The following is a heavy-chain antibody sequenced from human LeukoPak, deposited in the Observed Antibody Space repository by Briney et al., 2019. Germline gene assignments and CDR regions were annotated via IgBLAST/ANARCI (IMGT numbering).Heavy chain of an antibody. CDR3: AKAQGDIVVVVAATGYYYGMDV. D-gene: IGHD2-15*01. CDR2: ISGSGGST. J-gene: IGHJ6*02. Sequence: GGSLRLSCAASGFTFSSYAMSWVRQAPGKGLEWVSAISGSGGSTYYADSVKGRFTISRDNSKNTLYLQMNSLRAEDTAVYYCAKAQGDIVVVVAATGYYYGMDVWGQGTTVTVSS. V-gene: IGHV3-23*01. CDR1: GFTFSSYA.